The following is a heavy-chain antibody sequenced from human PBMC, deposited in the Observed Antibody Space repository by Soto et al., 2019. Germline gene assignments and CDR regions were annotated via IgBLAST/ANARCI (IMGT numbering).Heavy chain of an antibody. Sequence: ASVKVSCKASGYTFTSYGISWVRQAPGQGLEWMGWISAYNGNTNYAQKLQGRVTMTTDTSTSTAYMELRSLRSDDTAVYYCATRTSGYSSAWLGYWGQGXLVTVYS. J-gene: IGHJ4*02. V-gene: IGHV1-18*04. CDR2: ISAYNGNT. CDR1: GYTFTSYG. D-gene: IGHD6-13*01. CDR3: ATRTSGYSSAWLGY.